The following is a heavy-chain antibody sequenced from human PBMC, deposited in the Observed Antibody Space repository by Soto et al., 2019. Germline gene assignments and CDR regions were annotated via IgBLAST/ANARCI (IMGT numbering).Heavy chain of an antibody. CDR2: MNTNSGNT. V-gene: IGHV1-8*02. J-gene: IGHJ6*02. Sequence: ASVKVCGKASGYTFTSYDINWVRQATGRGLEWMGWMNTNSGNTGYAQKFKGRVTMTRNTSISTAYMELSSLRSEDTDVYYCARGSVTSPPGYYYYGMDVWGQGTTVTVSS. CDR1: GYTFTSYD. CDR3: ARGSVTSPPGYYYYGMDV. D-gene: IGHD4-4*01.